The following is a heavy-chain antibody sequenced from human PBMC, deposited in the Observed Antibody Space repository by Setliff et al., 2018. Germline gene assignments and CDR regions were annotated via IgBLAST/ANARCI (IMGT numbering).Heavy chain of an antibody. Sequence: SVKVSCKASGGTLINYAISWVRQAPGQGLEWMGGIIPIFGTANYAQKFQGRVTITADESTSTAYMELSSLRSEDTAVYYRARVSRTIVAARGFDYWGQGTLVTVSS. J-gene: IGHJ4*02. CDR3: ARVSRTIVAARGFDY. V-gene: IGHV1-69*13. CDR1: GGTLINYA. CDR2: IIPIFGTA. D-gene: IGHD1-26*01.